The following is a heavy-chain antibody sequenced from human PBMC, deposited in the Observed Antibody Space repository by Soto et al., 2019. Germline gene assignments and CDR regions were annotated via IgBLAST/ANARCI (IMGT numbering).Heavy chain of an antibody. CDR1: GFTFSSYG. D-gene: IGHD7-27*01. J-gene: IGHJ6*02. CDR3: ARDGTTWGTTYYYYGMDV. V-gene: IGHV3-33*01. Sequence: GGSLRLSCAASGFTFSSYGMHWVRQAPGKGLEWVAVIWYDGSNKYYADSVKGRFTISRDNSKNTLHLQMNSLRAEDTAVYYCARDGTTWGTTYYYYGMDVWGQGTTVTVSS. CDR2: IWYDGSNK.